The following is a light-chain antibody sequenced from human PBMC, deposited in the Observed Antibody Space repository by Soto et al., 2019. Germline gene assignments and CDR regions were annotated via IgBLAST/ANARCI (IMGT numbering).Light chain of an antibody. Sequence: ILMTQSPATLSLSPGERATLSCRASQSVSSYLAWYQQKPGQAPRLLIYGASTRATGIPDRFSGSGYGTDLTLIISRLQPEDFAVYYCQHRSIWPVSFGHGTRLEIK. CDR1: QSVSSY. CDR3: QHRSIWPVS. J-gene: IGKJ5*01. CDR2: GAS. V-gene: IGKV3-11*01.